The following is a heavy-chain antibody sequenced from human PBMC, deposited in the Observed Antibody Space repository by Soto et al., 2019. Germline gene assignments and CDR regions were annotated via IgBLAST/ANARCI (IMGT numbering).Heavy chain of an antibody. Sequence: SQTLSLTCAITGDSVSSNSAGWSWVRQSPSRGLEWLGRTYYRSKWYYEYAVSVRGRITINPDTSKNQYSLQLNSVTPEDTDVYFCARGEQYSGRIFDYWGQGTLVTVSS. J-gene: IGHJ4*01. V-gene: IGHV6-1*01. CDR2: TYYRSKWYY. D-gene: IGHD1-26*01. CDR3: ARGEQYSGRIFDY. CDR1: GDSVSSNSAG.